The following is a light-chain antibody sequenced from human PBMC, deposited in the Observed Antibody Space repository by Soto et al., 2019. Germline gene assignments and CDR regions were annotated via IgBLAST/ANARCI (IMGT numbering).Light chain of an antibody. CDR2: DVS. Sequence: HSALTQPASVSGFPGQSITVSCTGTSTDVGGYNYVSWYQQHPGKASKLMIYDVSNRPSGVSNRFSGSKSGNTASLTISGLQAEDEADYYCSSYTSSSTYVFGTGTKVTVL. CDR1: STDVGGYNY. CDR3: SSYTSSSTYV. V-gene: IGLV2-14*03. J-gene: IGLJ1*01.